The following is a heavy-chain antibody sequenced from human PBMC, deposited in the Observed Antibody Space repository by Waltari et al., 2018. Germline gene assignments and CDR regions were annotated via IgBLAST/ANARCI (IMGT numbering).Heavy chain of an antibody. D-gene: IGHD1-7*01. V-gene: IGHV1-69*14. Sequence: QVQLVQSGAEVKKPGSSVKVSCKASGGTFSSYAISWVRQAPGQGRGWMGGIIPIFGTANYAQKFQGRVTITADKSTSTAYMELSSLRSEDTAVYYCAARTTRSDAFDIWGQGTMVTVSS. J-gene: IGHJ3*02. CDR3: AARTTRSDAFDI. CDR1: GGTFSSYA. CDR2: IIPIFGTA.